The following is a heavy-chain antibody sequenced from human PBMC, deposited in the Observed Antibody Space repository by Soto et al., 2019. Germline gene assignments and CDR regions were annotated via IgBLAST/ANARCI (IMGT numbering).Heavy chain of an antibody. D-gene: IGHD2-2*01. CDR3: AKPDIVPSASGYYLYYRTDV. CDR2: IYPGDSDT. J-gene: IGHJ6*02. Sequence: GESLKISCNASGYNFPYFWIGWVRQMPGIVLDLMGIIYPGDSDTKYRPSFQGQVTISADRSISTTYLQWNSLQASDTAIYYCAKPDIVPSASGYYLYYRTDVVRQSTTDNVS. V-gene: IGHV5-51*01. CDR1: GYNFPYFW.